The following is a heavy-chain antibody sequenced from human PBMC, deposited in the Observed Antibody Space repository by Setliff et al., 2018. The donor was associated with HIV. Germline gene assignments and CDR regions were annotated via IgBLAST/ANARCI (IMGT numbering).Heavy chain of an antibody. D-gene: IGHD6-19*01. CDR3: TRDLSSGFAFDS. V-gene: IGHV1-2*06. CDR2: SNPRSGVT. Sequence: ASVKVSCKTSGYTFTDYFLHWVRQAPGQGLEWMGQSNPRSGVTKYAQTFQGRVTMNRDTSLSTVHMELNSLRSDDTAVYYCTRDLSSGFAFDSWGQGTMVTVSS. J-gene: IGHJ3*02. CDR1: GYTFTDYF.